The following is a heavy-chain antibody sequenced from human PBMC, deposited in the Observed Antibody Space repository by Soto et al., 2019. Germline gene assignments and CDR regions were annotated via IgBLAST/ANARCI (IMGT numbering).Heavy chain of an antibody. CDR1: GGSISSGGYY. D-gene: IGHD3-9*01. CDR3: ARGRGGHILTGPLLDY. J-gene: IGHJ4*02. CDR2: IYYSGST. V-gene: IGHV4-31*03. Sequence: SETLSLTCTVSGGSISSGGYYWSWIRQHPGKGLEWIGYIYYSGSTYYNPSLKSRVTISVDASKNQFSLKLSSVTAADTAVYYCARGRGGHILTGPLLDYWGQGTLVTVSS.